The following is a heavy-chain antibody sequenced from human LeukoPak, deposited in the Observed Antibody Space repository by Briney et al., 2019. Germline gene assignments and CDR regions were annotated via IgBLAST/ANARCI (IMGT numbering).Heavy chain of an antibody. CDR2: ISSSGSTI. Sequence: GGSLRLSCAASGFTFSSYEMNWVRQAPGKGLEWVSYISSSGSTIYYADSVKGRFTISRDNAKNSLYLQMNSLRAEDTAVYYCARNTIFGVVNLGFINWFDPWGQGTLVTVSS. CDR1: GFTFSSYE. V-gene: IGHV3-48*03. J-gene: IGHJ5*02. D-gene: IGHD3-3*01. CDR3: ARNTIFGVVNLGFINWFDP.